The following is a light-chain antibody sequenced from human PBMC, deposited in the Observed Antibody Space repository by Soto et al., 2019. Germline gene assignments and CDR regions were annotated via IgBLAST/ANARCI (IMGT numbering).Light chain of an antibody. V-gene: IGLV2-11*01. CDR1: SRDVGGYNY. CDR2: DVS. CDR3: CSYAGSYTV. J-gene: IGLJ2*01. Sequence: QSVLTQPRSVSGSPGQSVTISCTGTSRDVGGYNYVSWYQQHPGKAPKLMIYDVSKRPSGVPDRFSGSKSGNTASLTISGLQAEDEADYYCCSYAGSYTVFGGGTKVTVL.